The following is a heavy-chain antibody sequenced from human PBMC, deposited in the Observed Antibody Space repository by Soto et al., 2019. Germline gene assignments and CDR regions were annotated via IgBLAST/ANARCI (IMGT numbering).Heavy chain of an antibody. D-gene: IGHD2-2*01. V-gene: IGHV1-46*01. CDR2: INPSGGST. Sequence: ASVKVSCKASGYTFTSYYMHWVRQAPGQGLEWMGIINPSGGSTSYAQKFQGRVTMTRDTSTSTVYMELSSLRSEDTAVYYWAREGQDIVVVPAASSGYGMDVWGQGTTVTVSS. CDR3: AREGQDIVVVPAASSGYGMDV. J-gene: IGHJ6*02. CDR1: GYTFTSYY.